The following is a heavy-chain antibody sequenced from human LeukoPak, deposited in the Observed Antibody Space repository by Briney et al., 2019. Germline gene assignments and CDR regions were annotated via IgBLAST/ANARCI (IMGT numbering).Heavy chain of an antibody. J-gene: IGHJ3*02. CDR1: GGSISSYY. CDR3: ARGARVARGAFDI. D-gene: IGHD2-15*01. Sequence: SETLSLTCTVSGGSISSYYWSWIRQPPGKGLEWIGYIYYSGRTNYNPSLKSRVTISVDTSKNQFSLKLSSVTAADTAVYYCARGARVARGAFDIWGQGTMVTVSS. CDR2: IYYSGRT. V-gene: IGHV4-59*01.